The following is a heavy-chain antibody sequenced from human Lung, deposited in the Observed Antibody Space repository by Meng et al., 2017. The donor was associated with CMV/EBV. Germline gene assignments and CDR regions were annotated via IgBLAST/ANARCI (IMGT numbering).Heavy chain of an antibody. Sequence: SCAAAGFMFSSSGMHWVRQAAGKGLEWVASIRYDGTHKYSADSVKGRFTISRDNSRYTLYLQMNSLRPEDTAVYYCAKDRSGYDPLGLDYWGQGALVTVSS. CDR2: IRYDGTHK. J-gene: IGHJ4*02. V-gene: IGHV3-30*02. D-gene: IGHD5-12*01. CDR3: AKDRSGYDPLGLDY. CDR1: GFMFSSSG.